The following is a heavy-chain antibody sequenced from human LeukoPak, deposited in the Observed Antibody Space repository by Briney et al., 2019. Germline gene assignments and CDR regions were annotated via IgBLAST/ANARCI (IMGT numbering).Heavy chain of an antibody. D-gene: IGHD6-6*01. CDR2: ISGSGSSA. Sequence: GALRLSCAASGFTFSSYAMHWVRQAPGKGLEWVSAISGSGSSAYYADSVKGRFTISRDNSQNTLYLQMNSLRAEDTAVYYCANLRSPFDYWGQGTLVTVSS. CDR1: GFTFSSYA. V-gene: IGHV3-23*01. J-gene: IGHJ4*02. CDR3: ANLRSPFDY.